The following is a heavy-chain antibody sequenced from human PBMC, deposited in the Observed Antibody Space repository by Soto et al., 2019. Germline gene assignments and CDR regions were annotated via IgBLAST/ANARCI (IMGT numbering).Heavy chain of an antibody. CDR1: GGSISSYY. J-gene: IGHJ5*02. CDR2: IYYSGST. D-gene: IGHD5-18*01. V-gene: IGHV4-59*08. Sequence: SETLSLTCTVSGGSISSYYWSWIGQPPGKGLEWIGYIYYSGSTNYNPSLKSRVTISVDTSKNQFSLKLSSVTAADTAVYYCARLSGYSYGYLDPWGQGTLVTVSS. CDR3: ARLSGYSYGYLDP.